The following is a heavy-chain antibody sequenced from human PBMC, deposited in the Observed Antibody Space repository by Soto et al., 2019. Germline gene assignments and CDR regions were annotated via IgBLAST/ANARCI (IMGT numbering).Heavy chain of an antibody. CDR3: ASQGLLDP. V-gene: IGHV1-69*01. Sequence: SVKGSLQASGGTFSNHGISWVRQAPGQGLEWMGGIIPIFGTANYAQKFQGRVTITADESTSTAYMELSSLRSEDTAVYYCASQGLLDPWGQGTLVTVSS. CDR1: GGTFSNHG. CDR2: IIPIFGTA. J-gene: IGHJ5*02. D-gene: IGHD6-19*01.